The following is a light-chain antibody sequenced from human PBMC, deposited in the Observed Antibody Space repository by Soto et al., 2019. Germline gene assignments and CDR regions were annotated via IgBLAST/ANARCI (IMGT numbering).Light chain of an antibody. CDR1: QTIYSN. CDR3: QQYNNWRVT. Sequence: IVMTQSPATLSVSPGERATLSCRAGQTIYSNVAWYQQRPGQAPRLLIYGASTRATGIPARFSGSGSGTEFTLTISSLQSEDFAVYYCQQYNNWRVTFGQGTKVDIK. V-gene: IGKV3-15*01. J-gene: IGKJ1*01. CDR2: GAS.